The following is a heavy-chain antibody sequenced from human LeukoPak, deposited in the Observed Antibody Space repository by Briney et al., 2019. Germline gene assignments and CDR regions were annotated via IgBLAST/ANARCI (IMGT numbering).Heavy chain of an antibody. V-gene: IGHV3-20*04. D-gene: IGHD6-19*01. CDR1: GFTFDDYG. CDR3: ARGRGWYGY. Sequence: GGSLRLSCAASGFTFDDYGMSWVRQAPGKGLEWVSGIDRNGDSTGYADSVEGRFTISRDNAKNSLYLQMNSLRAEDTAVYYCARGRGWYGYWGQGTLVTVSS. J-gene: IGHJ4*02. CDR2: IDRNGDST.